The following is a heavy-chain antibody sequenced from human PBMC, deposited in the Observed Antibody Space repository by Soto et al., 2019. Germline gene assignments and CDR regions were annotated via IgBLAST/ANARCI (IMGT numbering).Heavy chain of an antibody. D-gene: IGHD3-22*01. J-gene: IGHJ4*02. CDR1: GVSISGTSYY. Sequence: QLQLQESGPGLVKPSETLSLTCTVSGVSISGTSYYWGWIRQPPGKGLEWIGSLSYSGTASYNSSLKSRVILSMDMSKNQFSLKLTSVTAADTAVYYCARLGLIGARLPDNWGQGTLVTVSS. CDR2: LSYSGTA. CDR3: ARLGLIGARLPDN. V-gene: IGHV4-39*01.